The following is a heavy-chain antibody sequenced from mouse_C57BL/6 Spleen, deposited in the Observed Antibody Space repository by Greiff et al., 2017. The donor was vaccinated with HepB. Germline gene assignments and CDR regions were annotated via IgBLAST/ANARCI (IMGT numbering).Heavy chain of an antibody. CDR2: ISSGSSTI. Sequence: EVKLVESGGGLVKPGGSLKLSCAASGFTFSDYGMHWVRQAPEKGLEWVAYISSGSSTIYYADTVKGRFTISRDNAKNNLFLQMTSLRSEDTAMYYCAREGDYYGSSYGYFDVWGTGTTVTVSS. CDR1: GFTFSDYG. V-gene: IGHV5-17*01. D-gene: IGHD1-1*01. J-gene: IGHJ1*03. CDR3: AREGDYYGSSYGYFDV.